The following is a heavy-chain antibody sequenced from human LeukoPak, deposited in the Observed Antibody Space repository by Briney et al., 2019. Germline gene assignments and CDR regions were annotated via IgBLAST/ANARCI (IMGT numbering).Heavy chain of an antibody. D-gene: IGHD5-12*01. CDR2: ISGSGGNT. J-gene: IGHJ4*02. CDR1: GFTFDSYA. V-gene: IGHV3-23*01. CDR3: ATEWLGTS. Sequence: PGGSLRLSCAASGFTFDSYAMSWVRQAPGKGLEWVSAISGSGGNTYLAESVKGRFTISRDSSKNTLNLQMNSLRAEDTAIYYCATEWLGTSWGQGTLVTVSS.